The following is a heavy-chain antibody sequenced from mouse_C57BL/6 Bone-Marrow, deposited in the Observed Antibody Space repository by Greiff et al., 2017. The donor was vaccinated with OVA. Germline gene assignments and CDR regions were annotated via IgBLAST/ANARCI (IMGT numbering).Heavy chain of an antibody. CDR1: GFTFSDFY. D-gene: IGHD2-4*01. CDR2: SRNKANDYTT. J-gene: IGHJ1*03. CDR3: ARDNDYVLYGYIDV. V-gene: IGHV7-1*01. Sequence: EVKLMESGGGLVQSGRSLRLSCATSGFTFSDFYMEWVRQAPGKGLEWIAASRNKANDYTTEYSASVKGRFIVSRDTSHSTLYLQTTAQRTEDHAINVCARDNDYVLYGYIDVWGRGTSVSVPS.